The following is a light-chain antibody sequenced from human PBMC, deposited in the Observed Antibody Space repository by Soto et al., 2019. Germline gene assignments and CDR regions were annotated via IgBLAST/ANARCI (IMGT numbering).Light chain of an antibody. CDR2: DVS. CDR3: SSYTSSSTL. V-gene: IGLV2-14*01. CDR1: SSDVGGYNY. Sequence: QSVLTQPASVSGSPGQSITISCTGTSSDVGGYNYVSWYQQHPGKAPKLMIYDVSDRSSGVSNRFSGSKSGNTASLTISGLQAEDEADYYCSSYTSSSTLFGGVTKVTVL. J-gene: IGLJ2*01.